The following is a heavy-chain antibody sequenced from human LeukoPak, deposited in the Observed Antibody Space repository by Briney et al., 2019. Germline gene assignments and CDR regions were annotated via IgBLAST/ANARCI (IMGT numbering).Heavy chain of an antibody. Sequence: PGGSLRLSCAASGFTFSSYWMSWVRQAPGKGLEWVANIKQDGSEKYYVDSVKGRFTISRDNAKNSLYPQMNSLRAEDTAVYYCARVVVVAATDYGMDVWGQGTTVTVSS. D-gene: IGHD2-15*01. CDR3: ARVVVVAATDYGMDV. V-gene: IGHV3-7*03. CDR2: IKQDGSEK. CDR1: GFTFSSYW. J-gene: IGHJ6*02.